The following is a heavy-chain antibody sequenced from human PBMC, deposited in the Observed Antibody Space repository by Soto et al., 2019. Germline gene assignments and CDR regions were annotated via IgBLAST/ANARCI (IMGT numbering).Heavy chain of an antibody. CDR2: IVPIYRTA. J-gene: IGHJ4*02. D-gene: IGHD6-13*01. V-gene: IGHV1-69*13. CDR1: GGTFSSYR. CDR3: ARDSGAKLSSS. Sequence: ASVKVSCKASGGTFSSYRINWVRQAPGQGLEWVGGIVPIYRTADYAQKFQGRVTITADESARTSYMELRSLKSQDTAVYYCARDSGAKLSSSWGQGTLVTVSS.